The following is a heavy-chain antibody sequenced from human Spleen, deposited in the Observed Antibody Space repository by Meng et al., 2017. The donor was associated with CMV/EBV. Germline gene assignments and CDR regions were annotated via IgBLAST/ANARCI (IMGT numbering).Heavy chain of an antibody. CDR2: ISSNGGSK. CDR3: ARDRLEGITILGVRYFDY. J-gene: IGHJ4*02. CDR1: GFTFSRCS. Sequence: GESLKISCAASGFTFSRCSMHWVRQAPGKGLEYVSGISSNGGSKYYADSVKGRFTISRDNSKNTLYLQMGSLKAEDMAVYYCARDRLEGITILGVRYFDYWGQGTLVTVSS. V-gene: IGHV3-64*02. D-gene: IGHD3-3*01.